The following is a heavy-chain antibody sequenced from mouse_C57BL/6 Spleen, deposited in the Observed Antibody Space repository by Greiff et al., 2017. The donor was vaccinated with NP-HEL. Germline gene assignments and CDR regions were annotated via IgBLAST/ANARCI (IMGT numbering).Heavy chain of an antibody. Sequence: EVKLMESGGGLVQPGGSLKLSCAASGIDFSRYWMSWVRRAPGKGLEWIGEINPDSSTINYAPSLKDKFIISRDNAKNTLYLQMSKVRSEDTALYYCARDYSNYGYAMDYWGQGTSVTVSS. D-gene: IGHD2-5*01. CDR2: INPDSSTI. V-gene: IGHV4-1*01. CDR1: GIDFSRYW. CDR3: ARDYSNYGYAMDY. J-gene: IGHJ4*01.